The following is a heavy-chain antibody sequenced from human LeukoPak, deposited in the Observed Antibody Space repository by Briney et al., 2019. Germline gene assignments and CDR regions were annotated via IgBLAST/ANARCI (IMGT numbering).Heavy chain of an antibody. V-gene: IGHV4-34*01. CDR3: ARDLRGYSYGGDGY. D-gene: IGHD5-18*01. CDR1: GGSFSGYY. CDR2: INHSGST. Sequence: SETLSLTCAVYGGSFSGYYWSWIRQPPGKGLEWIGEINHSGSTNYNPSLKSRVTISVDTSKNQFSLKLSSVNAADTAVYYCARDLRGYSYGGDGYWGQGTLVTVSS. J-gene: IGHJ4*02.